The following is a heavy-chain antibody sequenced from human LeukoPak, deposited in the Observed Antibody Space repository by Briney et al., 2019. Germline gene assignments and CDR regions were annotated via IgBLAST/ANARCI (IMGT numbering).Heavy chain of an antibody. V-gene: IGHV3-23*01. Sequence: GGSLRLSCAASGFTISSCGMSWVRQAPGKGLEWVSSISGGTTYYADFVKGRFTISRDNSKNIVSLQMNSLRAEDTAVYYCAKSVYGSGNYWGKGSLVTVSS. CDR1: GFTISSCG. J-gene: IGHJ4*02. CDR3: AKSVYGSGNY. CDR2: ISGGTT. D-gene: IGHD3-10*01.